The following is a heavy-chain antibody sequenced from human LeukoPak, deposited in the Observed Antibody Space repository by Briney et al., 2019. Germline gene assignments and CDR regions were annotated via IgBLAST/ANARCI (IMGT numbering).Heavy chain of an antibody. J-gene: IGHJ6*04. V-gene: IGHV3-30*18. CDR2: ISLDGSNK. D-gene: IGHD6-13*01. CDR1: GFTFSTYC. Sequence: GSSLTLSCAASGFTFSTYCMHSVRQAPGKGLEWLAFISLDGSNKYYADSVKGRFTISRDNSKNTLYLQMNSLRGEDTAVYYCAKDRVGYSSWFTYYYYYGMDVWGKGTTVTVSS. CDR3: AKDRVGYSSWFTYYYYYGMDV.